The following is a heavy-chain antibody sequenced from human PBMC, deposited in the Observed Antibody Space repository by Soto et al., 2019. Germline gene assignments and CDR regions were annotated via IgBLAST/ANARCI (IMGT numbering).Heavy chain of an antibody. J-gene: IGHJ3*02. D-gene: IGHD2-2*01. Sequence: ASAKVSCTPPGYTFTGHCMYWVLQGPGQGLEWMGWINPNSDGTSYAQKFQGRVTRTRDTSISTAYMELSRLRSDDTAVYYCARDEDCSSPSCPFAFDIWGQGTMVTVSS. CDR2: INPNSDGT. CDR3: ARDEDCSSPSCPFAFDI. V-gene: IGHV1-2*02. CDR1: GYTFTGHC.